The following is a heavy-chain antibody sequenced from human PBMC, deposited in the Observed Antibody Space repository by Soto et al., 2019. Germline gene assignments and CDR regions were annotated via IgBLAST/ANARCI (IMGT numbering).Heavy chain of an antibody. V-gene: IGHV3-48*02. CDR1: GFPFSFYS. CDR3: ARDGKGAAYTHGPYYFDY. Sequence: GGSLRLSCAASGFPFSFYSMNWVRQAPGKGLEWISYITSTSSTINYADSVRGRFTISRDNAMRSLFLHMNSLRDEDTAVYYCARDGKGAAYTHGPYYFDYWGQGALVTVSS. CDR2: ITSTSSTI. J-gene: IGHJ4*02. D-gene: IGHD1-1*01.